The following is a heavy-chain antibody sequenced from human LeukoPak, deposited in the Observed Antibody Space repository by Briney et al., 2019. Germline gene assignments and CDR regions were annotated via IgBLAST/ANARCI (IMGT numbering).Heavy chain of an antibody. V-gene: IGHV3-48*03. D-gene: IGHD3-10*01. CDR2: ISSSGSTI. J-gene: IGHJ6*04. Sequence: GGSLRLSCAASGFTFSSYEMNWVRQAPGKGLEWVSYISSSGSTIYYADSVEGRFTISRDNAKNSLYLQMNSLRAEDTAVYYCARAMVRGVIIHYYYYGMDVWGKGTTVTVSS. CDR1: GFTFSSYE. CDR3: ARAMVRGVIIHYYYYGMDV.